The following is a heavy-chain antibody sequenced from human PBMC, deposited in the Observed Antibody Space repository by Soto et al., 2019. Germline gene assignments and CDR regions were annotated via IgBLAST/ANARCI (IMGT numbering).Heavy chain of an antibody. CDR2: ISTSSTTI. CDR1: GFTFRSYN. V-gene: IGHV3-48*02. D-gene: IGHD1-1*01. Sequence: EVQLVESGGGLVQPGGSLRLSCVASGFTFRSYNMNWVRQAPGKGLEWVSYISTSSTTIYYADSVKGRFAVSRDNAKSSLFLQMNSLRDEDTAIYYCARECYTTGVFSFDCWGQGTLVAVSS. J-gene: IGHJ4*02. CDR3: ARECYTTGVFSFDC.